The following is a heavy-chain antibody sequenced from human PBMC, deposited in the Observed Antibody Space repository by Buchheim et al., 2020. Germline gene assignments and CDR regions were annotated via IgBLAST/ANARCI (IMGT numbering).Heavy chain of an antibody. D-gene: IGHD6-13*01. Sequence: QVQLVQSGAEVKKPGSSVKVSCKASGGTFSSYAISWVRQAPGQGLEWMGRIIPILGIANYAQKFQGRVTITAAKSTSTAYMELSSLRSEDTAVYYCARDLLIAAAGTHYFDYWGQGTL. V-gene: IGHV1-69*04. CDR1: GGTFSSYA. J-gene: IGHJ4*02. CDR3: ARDLLIAAAGTHYFDY. CDR2: IIPILGIA.